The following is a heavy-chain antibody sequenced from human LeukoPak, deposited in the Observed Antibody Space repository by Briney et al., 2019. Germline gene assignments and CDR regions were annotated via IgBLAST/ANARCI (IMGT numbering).Heavy chain of an antibody. CDR2: ISISSSYI. J-gene: IGHJ4*02. CDR1: GFTFSSYN. CDR3: ARVDTGTFDY. Sequence: PGGSLRLSRAASGFTFSSYNMNWVRQAPGKGLEWVSSISISSSYIYCADSVKGRFTISRDNAKNSLYLQMNSLRAEDTAVYYCARVDTGTFDYWGQGTLVTVSS. D-gene: IGHD1-7*01. V-gene: IGHV3-21*01.